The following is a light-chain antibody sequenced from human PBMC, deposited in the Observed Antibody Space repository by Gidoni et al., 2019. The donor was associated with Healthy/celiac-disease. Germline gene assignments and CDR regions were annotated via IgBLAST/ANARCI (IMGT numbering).Light chain of an antibody. J-gene: IGKJ5*01. V-gene: IGKV1-39*01. CDR2: TAS. CDR1: QSLSSY. CDR3: QRSYSTTPSIT. Sequence: DIQMTQSPSSPSASGGDRVTITCRASQSLSSYLNWYQQKPGKAPKLLIYTASSLQSGVPSRFSCSGCGTELALTLSSLQPEALASYTCQRSYSTTPSITFGQGTRLEIK.